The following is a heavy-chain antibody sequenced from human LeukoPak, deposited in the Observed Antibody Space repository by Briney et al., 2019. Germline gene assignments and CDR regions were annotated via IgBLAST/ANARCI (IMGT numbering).Heavy chain of an antibody. CDR2: ISASRNSI. CDR3: ARGEWHQDGIGYNRFDN. D-gene: IGHD3-3*01. J-gene: IGHJ4*02. Sequence: GGSLRLSCVVSGFTFNNYGMNWVRQAPGKGLDWVSYISASRNSISYADSVKGRFTVSRDNAKNSVFLLLTSLRPEDTAVYYCARGEWHQDGIGYNRFDNWGQGALVTVSS. CDR1: GFTFNNYG. V-gene: IGHV3-48*01.